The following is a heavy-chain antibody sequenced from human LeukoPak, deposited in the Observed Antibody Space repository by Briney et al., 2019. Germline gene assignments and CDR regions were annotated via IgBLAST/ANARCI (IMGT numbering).Heavy chain of an antibody. Sequence: ETLSLTCTVSGGSISSYYWSWIRQPAGKGLEWIGRIYTSGGTNYNPSLKSRVTMSVDTSRNQFSLKLSSVTAADTAVYYCARDGGSSGWYGGDYWGQGTLVTVSS. V-gene: IGHV4-4*07. J-gene: IGHJ4*02. D-gene: IGHD6-19*01. CDR2: IYTSGGT. CDR3: ARDGGSSGWYGGDY. CDR1: GGSISSYY.